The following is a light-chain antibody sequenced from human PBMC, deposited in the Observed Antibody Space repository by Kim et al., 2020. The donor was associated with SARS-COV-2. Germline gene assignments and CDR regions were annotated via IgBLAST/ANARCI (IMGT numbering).Light chain of an antibody. J-gene: IGKJ1*01. V-gene: IGKV3-20*01. CDR3: HQYGRSPWT. CDR2: GAS. CDR1: QSVSSTY. Sequence: EIVLTQSPGTLSLSPGERATLSCRASQSVSSTYLAWYQQKPGQAPRLLIYGASNRATGIPDTFSGSGSGTDFTLTISRLEPEDFAVYYCHQYGRSPWTFGQGTKVDIK.